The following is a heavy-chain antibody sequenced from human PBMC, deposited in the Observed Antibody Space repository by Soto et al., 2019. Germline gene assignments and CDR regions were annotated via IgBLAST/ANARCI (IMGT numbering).Heavy chain of an antibody. D-gene: IGHD3-22*01. V-gene: IGHV3-33*01. CDR3: ARTPYDSSGYYSAPDY. Sequence: VQLVESGGGVVQPGRSLRLSCAASGFTFSSYGMHWVRQAPGKGLEWVAVIWYDGSNKYYADSVKGRFTISRDNSKNTLYLQMNSLRAEDTAVYYCARTPYDSSGYYSAPDYWGQGTLVTVSS. CDR1: GFTFSSYG. J-gene: IGHJ4*02. CDR2: IWYDGSNK.